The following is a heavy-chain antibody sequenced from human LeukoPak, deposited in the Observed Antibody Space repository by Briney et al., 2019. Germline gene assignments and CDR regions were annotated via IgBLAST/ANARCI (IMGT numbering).Heavy chain of an antibody. CDR2: ISSSSSYI. V-gene: IGHV3-21*01. J-gene: IGHJ4*02. D-gene: IGHD2-8*01. CDR3: ASRQDIVLGPDY. CDR1: GFTFSSYS. Sequence: GGSLRLSCAASGFTFSSYSMNWVRQAPGMGLEWVSSISSSSSYIYYADSVKGRFTISRDNAKNSLYLRMNSLRAEDTAVYYCASRQDIVLGPDYWGQGTLVTVSS.